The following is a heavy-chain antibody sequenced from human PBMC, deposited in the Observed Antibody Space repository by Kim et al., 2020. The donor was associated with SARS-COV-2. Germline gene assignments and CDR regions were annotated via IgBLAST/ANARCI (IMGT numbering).Heavy chain of an antibody. Sequence: SETLSLTCTVSGGSISSYYWSWIRQPPGKGLEWIGYIYYSGSTNYNPSLKSRVTISVDTSKNQFSLKLSSVTAADTAVYYCAGEDGRRVFDYWGQGTMVTVSS. CDR1: GGSISSYY. J-gene: IGHJ4*02. CDR2: IYYSGST. V-gene: IGHV4-59*01. CDR3: AGEDGRRVFDY.